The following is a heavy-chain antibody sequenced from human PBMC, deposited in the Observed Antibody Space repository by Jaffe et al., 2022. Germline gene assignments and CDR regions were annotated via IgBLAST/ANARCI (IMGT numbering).Heavy chain of an antibody. CDR2: IYWNDDK. Sequence: QITLKESGPTLVKPTQTLTLTCTFSGFSLSTSGVGVGWIRQPPGKALEWLALIYWNDDKRYSPSLKSRLTITKDTSKNQVVLTMTNMDPVDTATYYCAHSRGRDYDFWSGYYNPRFIYNWFDPWGQGTLVTVSS. CDR3: AHSRGRDYDFWSGYYNPRFIYNWFDP. V-gene: IGHV2-5*01. CDR1: GFSLSTSGVG. D-gene: IGHD3-3*01. J-gene: IGHJ5*02.